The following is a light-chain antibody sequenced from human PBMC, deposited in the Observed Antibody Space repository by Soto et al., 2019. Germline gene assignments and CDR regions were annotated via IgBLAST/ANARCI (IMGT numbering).Light chain of an antibody. Sequence: QSVLTQPPSVSGAPGQRVTISCTGSSSNIGAGYDVHWYQQLPGTAPKLLIYGNSNRPSGVPDRFSGSKSGTSASLAITGLQVEDEADYYGQSYDSSLSGYGFGTGTKLTV. CDR1: SSNIGAGYD. CDR2: GNS. CDR3: QSYDSSLSGYG. J-gene: IGLJ1*01. V-gene: IGLV1-40*01.